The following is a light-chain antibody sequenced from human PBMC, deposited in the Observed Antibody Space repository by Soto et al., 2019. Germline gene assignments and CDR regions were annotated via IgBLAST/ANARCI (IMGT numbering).Light chain of an antibody. Sequence: QSVLSQPPPASGTPGQRGTISCSGSSSNIGGNSVNWYQQLPGTAPKLLIYTNNRRPSGVPDRFSGSKSGTSASLAISGLQSEDEADYYCATWDDSLSGYVFGTGTKV. V-gene: IGLV1-44*01. CDR2: TNN. J-gene: IGLJ1*01. CDR3: ATWDDSLSGYV. CDR1: SSNIGGNS.